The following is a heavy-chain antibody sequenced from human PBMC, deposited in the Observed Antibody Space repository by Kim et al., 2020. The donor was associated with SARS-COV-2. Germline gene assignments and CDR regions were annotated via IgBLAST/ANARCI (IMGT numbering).Heavy chain of an antibody. CDR1: GFTFNDYG. D-gene: IGHD3-16*02. V-gene: IGHV3-20*04. CDR3: ARDLMGYPIDF. J-gene: IGHJ4*02. CDR2: IKRNGDST. Sequence: GGSLRLSCAVSGFTFNDYGMRWVRQAPGKGLEWVSGIKRNGDSTGYADSVKGRFTISRDNAKNSLYLQMNSLRAEDTAVYYCARDLMGYPIDFWGQGTLVTVSS.